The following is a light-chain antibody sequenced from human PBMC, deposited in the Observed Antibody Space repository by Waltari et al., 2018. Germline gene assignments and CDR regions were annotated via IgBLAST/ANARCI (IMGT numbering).Light chain of an antibody. Sequence: QSALTQPRSVSRSPGQSVTISCTGTSSDVGGYKYVSWYQQHPGKAPKLMIFDVRKRPSGVPDRFSGSKSGSTASLTISGLQAEDEADYYCCSYAGSRWVFGGGTKLTVL. V-gene: IGLV2-11*01. CDR2: DVR. CDR1: SSDVGGYKY. J-gene: IGLJ3*02. CDR3: CSYAGSRWV.